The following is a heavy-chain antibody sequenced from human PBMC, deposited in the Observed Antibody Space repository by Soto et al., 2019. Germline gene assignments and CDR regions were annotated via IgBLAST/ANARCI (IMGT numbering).Heavy chain of an antibody. CDR1: GFTFSIYG. D-gene: IGHD4-17*01. CDR2: LSYDGTNK. V-gene: IGHV3-30*18. CDR3: AKLPDYGDPTGGGY. Sequence: QVHLVESGGGVVQPGRSLRLSCAASGFTFSIYGMHWVRQAPGKGLEWVADLSYDGTNKYYRDSVKGRFTISRDNSKNALYLQMDSLRPEDTAVYYCAKLPDYGDPTGGGYWGQGTLVTVSS. J-gene: IGHJ4*02.